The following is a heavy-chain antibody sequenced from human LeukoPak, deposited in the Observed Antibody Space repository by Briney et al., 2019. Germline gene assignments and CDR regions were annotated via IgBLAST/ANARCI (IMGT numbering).Heavy chain of an antibody. Sequence: GGSLRLSCAASGFTFSSYAMHWVRQAPGKGLEWVAVISYDGSNKYYADSVKGRFTISRDNSKNTLYMQMNNVRGEDTAVYYCARGRGTMATGPNTPQREPKIDYWGQGNLVTVSS. D-gene: IGHD5-24*01. CDR1: GFTFSSYA. V-gene: IGHV3-30*04. J-gene: IGHJ4*02. CDR3: ARGRGTMATGPNTPQREPKIDY. CDR2: ISYDGSNK.